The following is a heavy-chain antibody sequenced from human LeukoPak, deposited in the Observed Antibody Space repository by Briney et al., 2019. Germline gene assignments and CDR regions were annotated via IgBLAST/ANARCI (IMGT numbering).Heavy chain of an antibody. J-gene: IGHJ4*02. CDR2: IYYSGST. CDR1: GGSISSYY. V-gene: IGHV4-59*05. CDR3: ARNGVY. D-gene: IGHD3-10*01. Sequence: SETLSLTCTVSGGSISSYYWSWIRQPAGKGLEWIGSIYYSGSTYYNPSLKSRATISVDTSKNQFSLKLSSVTAADTAVYYCARNGVYWGQGTLVTVSS.